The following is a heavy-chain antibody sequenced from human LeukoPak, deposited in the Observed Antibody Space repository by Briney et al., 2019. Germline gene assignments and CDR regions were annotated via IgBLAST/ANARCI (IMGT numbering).Heavy chain of an antibody. CDR1: GYSFTSYW. D-gene: IGHD3-10*01. CDR2: IYLGDSDT. Sequence: GAPLQISCKGSGYSFTSYWIGWGRQLPGKGLEWMGIIYLGDSDTRYSPSFQGQVTISADKSNSTAYLQWSSLKASDTAMYYCARQSYSYYGSGSYDNWFDPWGQGTLGTVSS. J-gene: IGHJ5*02. CDR3: ARQSYSYYGSGSYDNWFDP. V-gene: IGHV5-51*01.